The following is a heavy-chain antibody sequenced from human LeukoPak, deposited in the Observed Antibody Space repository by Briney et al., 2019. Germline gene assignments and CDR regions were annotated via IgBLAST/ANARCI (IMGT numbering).Heavy chain of an antibody. CDR1: GYTFTNYY. J-gene: IGHJ5*02. CDR3: ARTHRIGYCSGGSCYYWFDP. CDR2: INPKSGGT. V-gene: IGHV1-2*02. D-gene: IGHD2-15*01. Sequence: ASVKVSCKASGYTFTNYYMHWVRQAPGLGFEWMGWINPKSGGTSYPQKFQGRLTMTRDTSISTAYMELSRLRPDDTAVYYCARTHRIGYCSGGSCYYWFDPWGQGTLVTVSS.